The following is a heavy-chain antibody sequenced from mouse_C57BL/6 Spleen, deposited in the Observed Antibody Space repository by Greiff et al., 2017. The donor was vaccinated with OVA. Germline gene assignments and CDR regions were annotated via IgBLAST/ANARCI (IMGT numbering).Heavy chain of an antibody. Sequence: QVQLQQPGAELVRPGSSVKLSCKASGYTFTSYWMDWVKQRPGQGLEWIGNIYPSDSEPHYNQKFKDKATLTVDKSSSTAYMQLSSLTSEDSAVYYCARESPLLRPSVIDVWGTGTTVTVSS. D-gene: IGHD1-1*01. CDR2: IYPSDSEP. CDR3: ARESPLLRPSVIDV. J-gene: IGHJ1*03. CDR1: GYTFTSYW. V-gene: IGHV1-61*01.